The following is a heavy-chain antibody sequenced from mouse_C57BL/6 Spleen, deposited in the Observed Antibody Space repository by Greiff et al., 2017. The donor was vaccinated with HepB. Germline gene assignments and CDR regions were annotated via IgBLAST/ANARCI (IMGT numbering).Heavy chain of an antibody. CDR3: AKIDYYGSSH. J-gene: IGHJ2*01. Sequence: LKLMESGPGLVQPSQSLSITCTVSGFSFTSYGVHWVRQSPGKGLEWLGVIWRGGSTDYNAAFMSRLSITKDNSKSQVFFKMNSLQADDTAIYYCAKIDYYGSSHWGQGTTLTVSS. V-gene: IGHV2-5*01. CDR1: GFSFTSYG. CDR2: IWRGGST. D-gene: IGHD1-1*01.